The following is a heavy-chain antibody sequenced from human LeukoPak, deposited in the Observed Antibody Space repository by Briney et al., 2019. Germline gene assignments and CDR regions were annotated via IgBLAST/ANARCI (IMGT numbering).Heavy chain of an antibody. CDR3: ARVGDFWSGLFDY. D-gene: IGHD3-3*01. V-gene: IGHV4-4*02. J-gene: IGHJ4*02. CDR2: IYHSGST. CDR1: GGSISSSNW. Sequence: SETLSLTCAVSGGSISSSNWWSWVRQPPGKGLEWIGEIYHSGSTNYNPSLKSRVTISVDRSKNQFSLKLSSVTAADTAVYYCARVGDFWSGLFDYWGQGTLVTVSS.